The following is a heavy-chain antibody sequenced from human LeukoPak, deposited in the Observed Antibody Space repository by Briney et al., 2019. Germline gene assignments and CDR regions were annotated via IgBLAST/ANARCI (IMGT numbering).Heavy chain of an antibody. CDR1: GFTFDDYG. CDR2: INWNGGST. Sequence: TGGSLRLSCAASGFTFDDYGMTWVRQAPGKGLERVSGINWNGGSTGYADSVKGRFTISRDNAKNSLYLQMNSLRAEDTALYYCASLVVPAAHDAFDIWGQGTMVTVSS. D-gene: IGHD2-2*01. V-gene: IGHV3-20*04. CDR3: ASLVVPAAHDAFDI. J-gene: IGHJ3*02.